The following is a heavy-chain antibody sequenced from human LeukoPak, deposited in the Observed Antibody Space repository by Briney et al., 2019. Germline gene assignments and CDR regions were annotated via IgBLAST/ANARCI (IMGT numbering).Heavy chain of an antibody. CDR2: IYPGDSDT. D-gene: IGHD5-24*01. J-gene: IGHJ4*02. Sequence: GESLKISCQGSGYRFIGYWIGWGRQVPGKGLEWLGIIYPGDSDTKYRPSLQGQVTISVDKSINTAYLQWSGLKASDTAIYSCARSEMSTFFDFWGQGTLVTVSS. CDR3: ARSEMSTFFDF. CDR1: GYRFIGYW. V-gene: IGHV5-51*01.